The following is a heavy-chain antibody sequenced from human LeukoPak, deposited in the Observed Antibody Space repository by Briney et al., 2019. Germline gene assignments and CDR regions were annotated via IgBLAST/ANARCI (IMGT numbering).Heavy chain of an antibody. CDR3: TTGYCSGSSCWSLGY. Sequence: AGGSLRLSCAASGFTFNNARISWVRQAPGKGLEWVGRIKAKTDGGTADYAAPLKGRFTISRDDSKNTLYLQMNSLKTEDTAVYYCTTGYCSGSSCWSLGYWGQGTLVTVSS. CDR2: IKAKTDGGTA. CDR1: GFTFNNAR. V-gene: IGHV3-15*01. D-gene: IGHD2-15*01. J-gene: IGHJ4*02.